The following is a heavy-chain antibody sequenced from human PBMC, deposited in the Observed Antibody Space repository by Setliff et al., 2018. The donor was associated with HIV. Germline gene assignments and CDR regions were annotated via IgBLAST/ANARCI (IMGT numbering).Heavy chain of an antibody. V-gene: IGHV4-31*03. CDR2: VYYSGST. J-gene: IGHJ5*02. D-gene: IGHD3-16*01. Sequence: SETLSLTCTVSGGSISTGGYYWSWIRQHPGKGLEWIGYVYYSGSTYYNPSLKSRVTISVDTSKKQFSLKLSSVTAADTAVYYCARNFYVWGSYKFDPWGQGTLVTVSS. CDR1: GGSISTGGYY. CDR3: ARNFYVWGSYKFDP.